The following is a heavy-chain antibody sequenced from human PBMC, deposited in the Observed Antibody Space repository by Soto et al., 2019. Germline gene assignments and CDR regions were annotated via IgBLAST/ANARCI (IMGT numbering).Heavy chain of an antibody. CDR1: GFTFSSYG. CDR2: ISYDGSNK. V-gene: IGHV3-30*18. D-gene: IGHD3-10*01. J-gene: IGHJ5*02. CDR3: AKDGEGLLWFGEGAFDP. Sequence: QVQLVESGGGVVQPGRSLRLSCAASGFTFSSYGMHWVRQAPGKGLEWVAVISYDGSNKYYADSVKGRFTISRDNSKNTLYRQMNSLRAEDTAVYYCAKDGEGLLWFGEGAFDPWGQGTLVTVSS.